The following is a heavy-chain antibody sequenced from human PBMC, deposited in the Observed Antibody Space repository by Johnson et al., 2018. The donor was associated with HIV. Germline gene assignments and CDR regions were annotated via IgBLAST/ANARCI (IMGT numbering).Heavy chain of an antibody. D-gene: IGHD3-10*01. Sequence: QLVESGGAVVQPGGSLRLSCAASGFTFDDYAMHWVRQAPGNGLEWVSLIRWDGAITSYVDSVKGRFTISRDNSRNSLFLQMKSLRAEDTALYYCARAEIYEGRVGDFAFDIWGRGTMVTVSP. CDR1: GFTFDDYA. CDR2: IRWDGAIT. CDR3: ARAEIYEGRVGDFAFDI. J-gene: IGHJ3*02. V-gene: IGHV3-43D*03.